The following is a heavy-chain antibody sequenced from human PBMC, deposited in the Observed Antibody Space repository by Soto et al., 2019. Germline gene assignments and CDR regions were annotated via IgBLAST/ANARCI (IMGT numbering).Heavy chain of an antibody. V-gene: IGHV4-34*01. J-gene: IGHJ6*02. CDR3: ASSSLYGMDV. CDR1: GGSFSGYY. CDR2: INHSGST. Sequence: SETLSLTCAVYGGSFSGYYGSWIRQPPGKGLEWIGEINHSGSTNYNPSLKSRVTISVDTSKNQFSLKVGSVTAADTAVYYCASSSLYGMDVWGQGTTVTVSS.